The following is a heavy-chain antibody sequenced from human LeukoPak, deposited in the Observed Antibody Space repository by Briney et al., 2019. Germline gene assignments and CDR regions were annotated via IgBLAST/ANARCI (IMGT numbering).Heavy chain of an antibody. D-gene: IGHD6-19*01. J-gene: IGHJ4*02. V-gene: IGHV3-23*01. CDR2: ISGSGGST. Sequence: PGGSLRLSCAASGFTFSSYAMSWVRQAPGKGLEWVSAISGSGGSTYYADSVKGRFTISRDNSKNTLYLQMNSLRAEDTAVYHCAKLTTGYSSGWAASIFDYWGQGTLVTVPS. CDR3: AKLTTGYSSGWAASIFDY. CDR1: GFTFSSYA.